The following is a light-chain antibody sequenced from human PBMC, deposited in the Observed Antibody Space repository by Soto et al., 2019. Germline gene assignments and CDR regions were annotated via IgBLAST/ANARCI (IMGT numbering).Light chain of an antibody. CDR2: GAS. CDR3: QQYGSSPIT. V-gene: IGKV3-20*01. J-gene: IGKJ5*01. Sequence: EIVLTQSPCTLSLSPGETAPLSCRASQSVSTNNFAWYQQRHGQATRPLIYGASSRATGIPDRFSGSGSGTDLTITISRLEPEDCAVYYCQQYGSSPITFGQGTRLEI. CDR1: QSVSTNN.